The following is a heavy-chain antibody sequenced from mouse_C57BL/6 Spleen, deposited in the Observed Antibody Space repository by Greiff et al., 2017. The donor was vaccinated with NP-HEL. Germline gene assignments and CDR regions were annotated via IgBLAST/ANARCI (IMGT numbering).Heavy chain of an antibody. J-gene: IGHJ4*01. Sequence: EVQLQQSGPVLVKPGASVKMSCKASGYTFTDYYMNWVKQSHGKSLEWIGVINPYNGGTSYNQKFKGKATLTVDKSSSTAYMELNSLTSEDSAVYYCARRYYSNYAMDYWGQGTSVTVSS. CDR3: ARRYYSNYAMDY. V-gene: IGHV1-19*01. CDR2: INPYNGGT. D-gene: IGHD2-5*01. CDR1: GYTFTDYY.